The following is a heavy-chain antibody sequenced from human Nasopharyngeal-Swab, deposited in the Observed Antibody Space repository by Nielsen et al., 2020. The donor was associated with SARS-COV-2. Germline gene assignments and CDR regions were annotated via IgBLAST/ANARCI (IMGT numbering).Heavy chain of an antibody. J-gene: IGHJ4*02. CDR2: ISGSGRST. D-gene: IGHD2/OR15-2a*01. CDR1: GFTFSSYA. V-gene: IGHV3-23*01. Sequence: GESLKISCAASGFTFSSYAMSWVRQAPGKGLEWVSAISGSGRSTYYADSVKGRFTISRDNSKNTLYLQMNSLRAEDTAVCFCAKLDIGGWLGSTTGYFDYWGQGTLVTVSS. CDR3: AKLDIGGWLGSTTGYFDY.